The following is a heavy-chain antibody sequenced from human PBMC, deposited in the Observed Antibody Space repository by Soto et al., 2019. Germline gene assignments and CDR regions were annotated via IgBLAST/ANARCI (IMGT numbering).Heavy chain of an antibody. J-gene: IGHJ6*02. CDR1: GGSISPYF. Sequence: SETLSLTCTVSGGSISPYFWSWIRQPAGKGLEWIGRIYFSGSTHYEPSFKSRVTMSVDTSKKQFTLKMRFMTAADTAVYYCGREGGYFDSSGSGVYHYYGVDVWRQGTTVTVSS. CDR2: IYFSGST. V-gene: IGHV4-4*07. CDR3: GREGGYFDSSGSGVYHYYGVDV. D-gene: IGHD3-22*01.